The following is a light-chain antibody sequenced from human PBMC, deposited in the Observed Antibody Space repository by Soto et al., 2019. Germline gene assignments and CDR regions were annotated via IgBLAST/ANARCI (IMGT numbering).Light chain of an antibody. V-gene: IGKV1-17*01. CDR1: QDIRND. CDR3: LQHNAYPWA. J-gene: IGKJ1*01. Sequence: DIQMTQSPSSLSASIGDRVTISCRASQDIRNDLVWYQQKPGKAPNRLIYAASTLQSGVPSRFSGSGSGTQFTLTISSLQPEDFATYYCLQHNAYPWAFGPGTKVEV. CDR2: AAS.